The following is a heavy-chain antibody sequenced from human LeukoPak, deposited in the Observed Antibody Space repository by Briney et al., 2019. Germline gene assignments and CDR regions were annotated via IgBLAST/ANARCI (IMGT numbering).Heavy chain of an antibody. CDR1: GGTFSSYA. CDR2: IIPIFGTA. D-gene: IGHD3-22*01. CDR3: ARGSYYDSSGYPAYYFDY. V-gene: IGHV1-69*01. Sequence: SVKVSCKASGGTFSSYAISWVRQAPGQGLEWMGGIIPIFGTANYAQKFQGRVTITADESTSTAYMELSSLRSEDTAVYYCARGSYYDSSGYPAYYFDYWGQGTLVTVSS. J-gene: IGHJ4*02.